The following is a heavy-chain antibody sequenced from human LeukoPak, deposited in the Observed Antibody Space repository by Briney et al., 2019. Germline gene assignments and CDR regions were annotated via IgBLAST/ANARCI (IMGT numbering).Heavy chain of an antibody. CDR1: GGSFSGYY. CDR2: INHSGST. J-gene: IGHJ4*02. CDR3: ARAGSYYYDSSGYYYVGFYFDY. D-gene: IGHD3-22*01. Sequence: SETLSLTCAAYGGSFSGYYWSWIRQPPGKGLEWIGEINHSGSTNYNPSLKSRVTISVDTSKNQFSLKLSSVTAADTAVYYCARAGSYYYDSSGYYYVGFYFDYWGQGTLVTVSS. V-gene: IGHV4-34*01.